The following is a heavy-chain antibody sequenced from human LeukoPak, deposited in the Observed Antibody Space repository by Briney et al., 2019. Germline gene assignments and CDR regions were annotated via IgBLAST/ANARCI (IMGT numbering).Heavy chain of an antibody. CDR1: GYTFTSYG. J-gene: IGHJ4*02. V-gene: IGHV1-18*01. D-gene: IGHD3-22*01. CDR2: ISAYNGNT. Sequence: ASVKVSCKAPGYTFTSYGISWVRQAPGQGLEWMGWISAYNGNTNYAQKLQGRVTMTTDTSTSTAYMELRSLRSDDTAVYYCARVPLVTYYYDSSGYAYFDYWGQGTLVTVSS. CDR3: ARVPLVTYYYDSSGYAYFDY.